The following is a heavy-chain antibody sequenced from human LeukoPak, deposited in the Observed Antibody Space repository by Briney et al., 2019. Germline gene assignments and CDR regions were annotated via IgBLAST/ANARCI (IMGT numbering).Heavy chain of an antibody. Sequence: PGGSLRLSCAASGFTFSSYEMNWVRQAPGMGLEWVSYISSSGSTIYYADSVKGRFTISRDNAKNSLYLQMNSLRAEDTAVYYCARDRYYYDSSGYYPDYPDAFDIWGQGTMVTVSS. J-gene: IGHJ3*02. CDR1: GFTFSSYE. CDR2: ISSSGSTI. D-gene: IGHD3-22*01. V-gene: IGHV3-48*03. CDR3: ARDRYYYDSSGYYPDYPDAFDI.